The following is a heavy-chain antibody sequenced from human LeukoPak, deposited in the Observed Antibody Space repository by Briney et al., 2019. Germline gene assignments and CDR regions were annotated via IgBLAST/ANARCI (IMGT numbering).Heavy chain of an antibody. Sequence: KPSETLSLTCAVYGGSFSGYYWSWIRQPPGKGLEWIGEINHSGSTNYNPSLKSRVTISVDTSKNQFSLKLSSVTAADTAVYYCARGRSYYVSYFDYWGQGTLVTVSS. CDR3: ARGRSYYVSYFDY. CDR1: GGSFSGYY. J-gene: IGHJ4*02. V-gene: IGHV4-34*01. CDR2: INHSGST. D-gene: IGHD1-26*01.